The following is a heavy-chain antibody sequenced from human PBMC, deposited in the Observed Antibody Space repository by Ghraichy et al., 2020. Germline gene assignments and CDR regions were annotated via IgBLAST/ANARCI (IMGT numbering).Heavy chain of an antibody. CDR3: VRARATPYPALDH. V-gene: IGHV3-72*01. Sequence: LSLTCAVSGFTFSDHYMDWVRQAPGKGLEWVGRTRNKANSYTTEYAASVKGRFTISRDESMKTLYLQMNSLKTEDTAVYYCVRARATPYPALDHWGQGTLVTVSS. CDR2: TRNKANSYTT. J-gene: IGHJ4*02. CDR1: GFTFSDHY. D-gene: IGHD1-26*01.